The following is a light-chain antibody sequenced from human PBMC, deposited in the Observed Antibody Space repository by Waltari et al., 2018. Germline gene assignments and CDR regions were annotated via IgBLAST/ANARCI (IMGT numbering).Light chain of an antibody. CDR3: QQYNSYPWT. CDR2: KAS. J-gene: IGKJ1*01. Sequence: DIQMPQSPSTLSAPVGDRVTITCRASQSISSWLAWYQQKPGKAPKLLIYKASSLQSGVPSRFSGSGSGTEFTLTISSLQPDDFATYYCQQYNSYPWTFGQGTKVEIK. CDR1: QSISSW. V-gene: IGKV1-5*03.